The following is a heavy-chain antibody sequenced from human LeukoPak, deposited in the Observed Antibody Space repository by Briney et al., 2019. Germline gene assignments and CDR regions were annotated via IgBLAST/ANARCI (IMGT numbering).Heavy chain of an antibody. CDR3: ARRVRYSSGWDYFDY. D-gene: IGHD6-19*01. V-gene: IGHV4-61*08. CDR1: GGSISSGGYY. J-gene: IGHJ4*02. CDR2: IYYSGST. Sequence: SQTLSLTCTVSGGSISSGGYYWSWIRQPPGKGLEWIGYIYYSGSTNYNPSLKSRVTISVDTSKNQFSLKLSSVTAADTAVYYCARRVRYSSGWDYFDYWGQGTLVTVSS.